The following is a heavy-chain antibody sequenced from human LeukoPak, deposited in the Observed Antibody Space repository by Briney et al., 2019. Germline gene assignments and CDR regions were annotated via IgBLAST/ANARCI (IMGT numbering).Heavy chain of an antibody. D-gene: IGHD5-24*01. J-gene: IGHJ4*02. V-gene: IGHV3-7*01. CDR2: IKEDGSEK. Sequence: GGSLRLSCAASGFTFSSFWMSWVRQTPGKGLEWVANIKEDGSEKYYVDSVKGRFAISRDNPQNSLYLQMSSLRAEDTALYFCVRDDGYRSYDYGGQGTLVTVSS. CDR1: GFTFSSFW. CDR3: VRDDGYRSYDY.